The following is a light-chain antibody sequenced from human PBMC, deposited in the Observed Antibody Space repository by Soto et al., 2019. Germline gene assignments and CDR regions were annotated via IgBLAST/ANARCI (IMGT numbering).Light chain of an antibody. CDR2: DAS. Sequence: IQVTQAPSTLSASLRDRATFTCRASQSISSWLAWYQQKPGKAPKLLLYDASTLQSGVPSRFSGSGSGTDFTLTISRLHPDDFATYYCQQYNTYPWTFGQGTKVDI. CDR3: QQYNTYPWT. J-gene: IGKJ1*01. V-gene: IGKV1-5*01. CDR1: QSISSW.